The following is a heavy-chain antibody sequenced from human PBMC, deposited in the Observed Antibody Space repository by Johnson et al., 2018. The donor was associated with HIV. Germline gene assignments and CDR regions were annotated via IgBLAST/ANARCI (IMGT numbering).Heavy chain of an antibody. D-gene: IGHD1-26*01. V-gene: IGHV3-NL1*01. J-gene: IGHJ3*02. CDR3: ARGGEGSWELPTTNAFDI. CDR2: IARNSRT. Sequence: QVQLVESGGGVVPPGGSLRLSCAASRFTFGDSGMSWVRQAPGKGLEWVSYIARNSRTDYADFVKGRFTGSIDNSKNTMYLEMNSLRPEDTAVYYCARGGEGSWELPTTNAFDIWGQGTMVTVSS. CDR1: RFTFGDSG.